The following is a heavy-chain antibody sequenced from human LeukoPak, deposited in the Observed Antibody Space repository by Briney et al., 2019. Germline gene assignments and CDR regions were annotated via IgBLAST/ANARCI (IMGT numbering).Heavy chain of an antibody. CDR1: GGSISSGGYY. V-gene: IGHV4-31*03. CDR2: IYYSGST. D-gene: IGHD2-15*01. J-gene: IGHJ5*02. Sequence: SETLSLTCTVSGGSISSGGYYWSWIRQHPGKGLEWIGYIYYSGSTYYNPSLKSRVTISVDTSKNQFSLKLSSVTAADTAVYYCARDHDWCSGGSCQGWFDPWGQGTLVTVSS. CDR3: ARDHDWCSGGSCQGWFDP.